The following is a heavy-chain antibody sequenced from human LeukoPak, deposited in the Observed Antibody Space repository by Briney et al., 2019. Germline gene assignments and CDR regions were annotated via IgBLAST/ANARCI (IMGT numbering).Heavy chain of an antibody. CDR3: AGAYYYDSSGYYPPYWYFDL. D-gene: IGHD3-22*01. CDR1: GGSISSYY. J-gene: IGHJ2*01. Sequence: SETLSHTCTVSGGSISSYYWSWIRQPAGKGLEWIGRIYTSGSTNYNPSLKSRVTMSVDTSKNQFSLKLSSVTAADTAVYYCAGAYYYDSSGYYPPYWYFDLWGRGTLVTVSS. CDR2: IYTSGST. V-gene: IGHV4-4*07.